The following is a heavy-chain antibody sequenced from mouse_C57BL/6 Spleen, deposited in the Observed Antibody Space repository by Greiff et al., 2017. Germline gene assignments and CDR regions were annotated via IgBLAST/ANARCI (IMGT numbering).Heavy chain of an antibody. CDR3: ARNDGFPAY. Sequence: EVKLMESGPELVKPGASVKISCKASGYSFTGYYMPWVKQSSEKSLEWIGEINPSTGGTSYNQKFKGKATLTVDKSSSTAYMQLKRLTSEDSAVYYCARNDGFPAYWGQGTLVTVSA. CDR2: INPSTGGT. V-gene: IGHV1-43*01. CDR1: GYSFTGYY. J-gene: IGHJ3*01. D-gene: IGHD2-3*01.